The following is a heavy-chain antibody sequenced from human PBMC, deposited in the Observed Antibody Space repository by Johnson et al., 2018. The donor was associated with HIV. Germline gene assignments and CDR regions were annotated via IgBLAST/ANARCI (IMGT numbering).Heavy chain of an antibody. V-gene: IGHV3-53*01. D-gene: IGHD2-15*01. Sequence: VQVVESGGGLIQPGGSLRLSCAASGFPVSRNYMTWVRQAPGKGLECVSVIYNNDGTQYADSVKGRFTISRDNSKNTVYLQMNSLRPEATAVYYCATAYCGGGTCPLWSAFDIWGQGTKVTVSS. CDR3: ATAYCGGGTCPLWSAFDI. CDR1: GFPVSRNY. CDR2: IYNNDGT. J-gene: IGHJ3*02.